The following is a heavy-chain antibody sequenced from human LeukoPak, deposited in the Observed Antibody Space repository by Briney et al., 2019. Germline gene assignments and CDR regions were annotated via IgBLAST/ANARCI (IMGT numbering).Heavy chain of an antibody. CDR2: IYTSGTT. CDR3: ARHHRSDYDFWSGHDAFDL. Sequence: PSETLSLTRTLSGGSISSHYGSWIRQPPGKGLEWIGYIYTSGTTNYIPSLKTRVTTTVDTSKNQFSLRLSSVTAADTAVYYCARHHRSDYDFWSGHDAFDLWGQGTMVTVSS. J-gene: IGHJ3*01. V-gene: IGHV4-4*09. CDR1: GGSISSHY. D-gene: IGHD3-3*01.